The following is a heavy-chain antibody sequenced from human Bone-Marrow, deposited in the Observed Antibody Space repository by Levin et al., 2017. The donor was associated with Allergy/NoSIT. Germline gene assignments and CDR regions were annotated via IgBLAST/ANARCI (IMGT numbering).Heavy chain of an antibody. CDR1: GFTFSNYY. CDR3: ARGGCSSTSCLDN. V-gene: IGHV3-74*01. D-gene: IGHD2-2*01. Sequence: GESLKISCAASGFTFSNYYMHWVRQAPGKGLVWVSRVISDGSITDYADSVKGRFTISRDNAGNTLYLQMNSLRAEDTAVYYCARGGCSSTSCLDNWGQGILVTVSS. CDR2: VISDGSIT. J-gene: IGHJ4*02.